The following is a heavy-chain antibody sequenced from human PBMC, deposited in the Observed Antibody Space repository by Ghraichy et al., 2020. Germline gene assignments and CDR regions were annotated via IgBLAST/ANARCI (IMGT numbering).Heavy chain of an antibody. CDR2: IATDGSRT. V-gene: IGHV3-30*18. CDR1: RFSFSTSG. D-gene: IGHD6-25*01. CDR3: VKGDRNSGWTS. Sequence: GSLRLSCAASRFSFSTSGMHWVRQAPGKGLEWVAAIATDGSRTYYIDSVKGRFTISRDNSKTTLYLQMNSLRADDTAVYYCVKGDRNSGWTSWGQGILVTVSS. J-gene: IGHJ5*02.